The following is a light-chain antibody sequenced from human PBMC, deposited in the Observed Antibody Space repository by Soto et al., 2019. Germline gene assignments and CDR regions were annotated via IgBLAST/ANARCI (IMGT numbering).Light chain of an antibody. V-gene: IGKV3-11*01. CDR1: QSLSIY. J-gene: IGKJ4*01. Sequence: EVVLTQSPATLSLSPGERATLSCRASQSLSIYLAWYQQKPGQAPRLLIYDSFNRSTGLPARFSGSGSGTDFTLTISSLEPEDFAIYYCQQRYNWPPLTFGGGTRVEIK. CDR3: QQRYNWPPLT. CDR2: DSF.